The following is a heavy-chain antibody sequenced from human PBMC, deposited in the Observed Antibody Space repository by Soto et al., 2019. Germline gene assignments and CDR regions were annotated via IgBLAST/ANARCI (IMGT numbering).Heavy chain of an antibody. J-gene: IGHJ3*02. CDR1: GFTFSNYD. CDR3: ARAKGYCSGGNCYPGQVFDI. CDR2: IGIDGDT. V-gene: IGHV3-13*01. D-gene: IGHD2-15*01. Sequence: EVQLVESGGGLVQPGGSLRLSCAASGFTFSNYDMHWVRQATGKGLECVSAIGIDGDTYYPGSVKGRFTISRENAKNSLYLQMKSLRAGDTAVYYCARAKGYCSGGNCYPGQVFDIWGQGTMVTVSS.